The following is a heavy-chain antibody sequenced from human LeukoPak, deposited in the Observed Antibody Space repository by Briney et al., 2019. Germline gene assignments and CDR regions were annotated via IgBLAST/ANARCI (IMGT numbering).Heavy chain of an antibody. J-gene: IGHJ5*02. CDR3: ASDPRQFVSNWFDP. D-gene: IGHD6-6*01. V-gene: IGHV1-3*01. CDR1: GYTFTSYA. CDR2: INAGNGNT. Sequence: ASVKVSCKASGYTFTSYAMNWVRQAPGQGLEWMGWINAGNGNTKYSQKFQGRVTITRDTSASTAYMELSSLRSEDTAVYYCASDPRQFVSNWFDPWGQGTLVTVSS.